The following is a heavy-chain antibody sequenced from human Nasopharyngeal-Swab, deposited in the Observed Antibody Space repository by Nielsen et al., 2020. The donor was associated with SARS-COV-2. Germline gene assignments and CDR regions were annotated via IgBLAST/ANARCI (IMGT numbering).Heavy chain of an antibody. CDR1: GFIFGDCA. V-gene: IGHV3-73*01. J-gene: IGHJ5*02. D-gene: IGHD3-10*01. CDR3: TRDNGTYNWFDP. CDR2: IDKKATNYAT. Sequence: GGSLRLSCAGSGFIFGDCAIHWVRQSSAKGLEWVAHIDKKATNYATEYAASVKGRFTISRDDSSNMAYLQMNRLNTEDTAVYYCTRDNGTYNWFDPWGQGALVTVSS.